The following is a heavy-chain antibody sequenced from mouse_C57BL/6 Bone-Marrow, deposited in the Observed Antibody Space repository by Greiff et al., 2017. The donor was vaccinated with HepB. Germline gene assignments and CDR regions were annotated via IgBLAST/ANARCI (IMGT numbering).Heavy chain of an antibody. CDR1: GYTFTDYY. J-gene: IGHJ4*01. Sequence: EVQLQQSGPELVKPGASVKISCKASGYTFTDYYMNWVKQSHGKSLEWIGDINPNNGGTSYNQKVKGKVTLTVDKSSSTTYMELRSLTSEDSAVYDCARTPLYGNYAMDYWGQGTSVTVAS. V-gene: IGHV1-26*01. D-gene: IGHD2-1*01. CDR3: ARTPLYGNYAMDY. CDR2: INPNNGGT.